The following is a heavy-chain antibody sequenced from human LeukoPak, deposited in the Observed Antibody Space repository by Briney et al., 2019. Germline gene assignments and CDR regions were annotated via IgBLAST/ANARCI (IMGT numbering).Heavy chain of an antibody. CDR2: MNPNSGNT. Sequence: ASVKVSCKASGYTFTSYDINWVRQATGQGLEWMGWMNPNSGNTGYAQKFQGRVTITRNTSISTAYMELSSLRSEDTAVYYCAGSSPYYDFWSGYYGFDPWGQGTLVTVSS. CDR1: GYTFTSYD. CDR3: AGSSPYYDFWSGYYGFDP. J-gene: IGHJ5*02. V-gene: IGHV1-8*01. D-gene: IGHD3-3*01.